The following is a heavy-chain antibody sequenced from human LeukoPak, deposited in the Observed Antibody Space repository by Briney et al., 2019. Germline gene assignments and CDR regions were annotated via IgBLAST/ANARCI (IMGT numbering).Heavy chain of an antibody. CDR1: GGSISSSGSY. CDR3: ARVMAARREDLNWFDP. D-gene: IGHD6-6*01. CDR2: IYYSGNT. J-gene: IGHJ5*02. Sequence: SETLSLTCTVSGGSISSSGSYWGWIRQPPGKGLEWIGSIYYSGNTYNPSLKSRITISVDTSKNQFSLNLTSVNAADTAVYYCARVMAARREDLNWFDPWGQGTLVTVSS. V-gene: IGHV4-39*07.